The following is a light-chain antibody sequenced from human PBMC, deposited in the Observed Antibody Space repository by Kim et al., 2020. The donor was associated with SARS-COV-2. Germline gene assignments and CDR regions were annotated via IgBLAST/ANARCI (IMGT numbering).Light chain of an antibody. V-gene: IGKV1-27*01. Sequence: AAVGDRVIITCRASQGISNYLAWYQQKPGKVPKLLIYAASTLQAGVPSRFSGSGSGTDFTLTISSLQPEDVATYYCQKYNSAPLTFGGGTKVDIK. CDR1: QGISNY. CDR2: AAS. CDR3: QKYNSAPLT. J-gene: IGKJ4*01.